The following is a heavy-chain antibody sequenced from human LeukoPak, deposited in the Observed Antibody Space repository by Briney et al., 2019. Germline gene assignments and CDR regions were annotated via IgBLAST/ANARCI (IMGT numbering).Heavy chain of an antibody. Sequence: GASVKVSCKASGYTFTSYAMNWVRQAPGQGLEWMGWINTNTGNPTYAQGFTGRFVFSLDTSVSTAYLQISSLKAEDTAVYYCARRGYSYGHYWFDPWGQGALVTVSS. D-gene: IGHD5-18*01. V-gene: IGHV7-4-1*02. J-gene: IGHJ5*02. CDR3: ARRGYSYGHYWFDP. CDR2: INTNTGNP. CDR1: GYTFTSYA.